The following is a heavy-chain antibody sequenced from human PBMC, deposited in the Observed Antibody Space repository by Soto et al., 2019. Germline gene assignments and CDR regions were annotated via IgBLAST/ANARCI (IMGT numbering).Heavy chain of an antibody. CDR3: ARGRYNWNDVGYNWFDP. J-gene: IGHJ5*02. Sequence: SETLSLTCAVYGGSFSGYYWSWIRQPPGKGLEWIGEINHSGSTNYNPSLKSRVTISVDTSKNQFSLKLSSVTAADTAVYYCARGRYNWNDVGYNWFDPWGQGTLVTVSS. V-gene: IGHV4-34*01. D-gene: IGHD1-1*01. CDR2: INHSGST. CDR1: GGSFSGYY.